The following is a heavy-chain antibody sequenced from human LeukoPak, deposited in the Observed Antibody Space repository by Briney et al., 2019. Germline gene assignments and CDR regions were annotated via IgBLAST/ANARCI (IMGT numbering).Heavy chain of an antibody. CDR3: ARRLTQYDCFDP. D-gene: IGHD2-2*01. CDR1: GDSVSSNSVT. Sequence: SETLSLTCAISGDSVSSNSVTWNWIRQSPSRGLEWLGSTYYRSTWYKDYAVSVRGRITVNPDTTKNQFSLHLNSVAPEDTAVYYCARRLTQYDCFDPWGQGILVTVSS. J-gene: IGHJ5*02. V-gene: IGHV6-1*01. CDR2: TYYRSTWYK.